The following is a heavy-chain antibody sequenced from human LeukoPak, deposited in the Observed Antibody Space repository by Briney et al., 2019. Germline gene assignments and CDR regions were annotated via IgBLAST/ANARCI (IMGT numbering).Heavy chain of an antibody. CDR3: ARNRKVPAAEYLSMDV. Sequence: SQTLSLTCAISGDSVSSKSAAWNWIRRSPSRGLEWLGRTYYRSKWYDDYAVSVKSRITINPDTSKNQFSLQLNSVTPEDTAVYYCARNRKVPAAEYLSMDVWGQGTTVTVSS. CDR2: TYYRSKWYD. J-gene: IGHJ6*02. D-gene: IGHD2-2*01. V-gene: IGHV6-1*01. CDR1: GDSVSSKSAA.